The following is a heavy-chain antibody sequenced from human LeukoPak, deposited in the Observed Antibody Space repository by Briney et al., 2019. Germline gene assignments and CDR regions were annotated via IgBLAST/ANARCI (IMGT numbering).Heavy chain of an antibody. D-gene: IGHD6-19*01. Sequence: PGGSLRPSCAASGFTFSSYGMHWVRQAPGKGLEWVAVISYDGSNKYYADSVKGRFTISRDNSKNTLYLQMNSLRAEDTAVYYCAKDRIAVAGTTNWFDPWGQGTLVTVSS. CDR1: GFTFSSYG. V-gene: IGHV3-30*18. J-gene: IGHJ5*02. CDR3: AKDRIAVAGTTNWFDP. CDR2: ISYDGSNK.